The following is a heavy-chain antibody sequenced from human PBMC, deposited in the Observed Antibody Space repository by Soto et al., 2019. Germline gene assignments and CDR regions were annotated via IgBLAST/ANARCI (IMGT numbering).Heavy chain of an antibody. Sequence: EVQLVESGGGLVKPGGSLRLSCAASGVTLSSFSFNWVRQAPGKGLEWVSFILSSSGSIYYADSVKGRFTISRDNVKSSLYLQMNSLKDEDTAVYYCAIVCGEQLVRRGLYYYYMGVWGKGTTVTVSS. D-gene: IGHD6-6*01. CDR2: ILSSSGSI. CDR1: GVTLSSFS. J-gene: IGHJ6*03. CDR3: AIVCGEQLVRRGLYYYYMGV. V-gene: IGHV3-21*01.